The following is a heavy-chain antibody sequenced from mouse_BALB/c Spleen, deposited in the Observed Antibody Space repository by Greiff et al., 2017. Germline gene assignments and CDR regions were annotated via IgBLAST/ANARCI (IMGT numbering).Heavy chain of an antibody. J-gene: IGHJ4*01. V-gene: IGHV1-69*02. CDR3: ARDYDAMDY. CDR1: GYTFTSYW. CDR2: IDPSDSET. D-gene: IGHD2-4*01. Sequence: QVQLQQPGAELVKPGAPVKLSCKASGYTFTSYWMNWVKQRPGRGLEWIGRIDPSDSETHYNQKFKDKATLTVDKSSSTAYIQLSSLTSEDSAVYYCARDYDAMDYWGQGTSVTVSS.